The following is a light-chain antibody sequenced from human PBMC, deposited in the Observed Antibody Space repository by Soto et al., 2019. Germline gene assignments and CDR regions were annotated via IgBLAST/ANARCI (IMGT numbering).Light chain of an antibody. J-gene: IGLJ1*01. CDR1: SSDVGGYNY. CDR2: EVN. V-gene: IGLV2-8*01. Sequence: QSALTQPASVSGSPGQSITISCTGTSSDVGGYNYVSWYQQHPGKVPKLMVYEVNKRPSGVPDPFSGSKSGNTASLTVSGLQAEDEADYYCTSYAGGNNVFGTGTKLTVL. CDR3: TSYAGGNNV.